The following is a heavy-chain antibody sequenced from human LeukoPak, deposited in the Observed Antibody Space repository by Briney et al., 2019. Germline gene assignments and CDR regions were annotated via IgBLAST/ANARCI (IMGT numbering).Heavy chain of an antibody. Sequence: ASVKVSCKASGYTFTSYYMHWVRQAPGQGLEWMGIINPSGGSTSYAQKFQGRVTMTRDMSTSTVYMELSSLRSEDTAVYYCARVGIAVAGTGWLDPWGQGTLVTVSS. CDR2: INPSGGST. D-gene: IGHD6-19*01. CDR3: ARVGIAVAGTGWLDP. J-gene: IGHJ5*02. CDR1: GYTFTSYY. V-gene: IGHV1-46*01.